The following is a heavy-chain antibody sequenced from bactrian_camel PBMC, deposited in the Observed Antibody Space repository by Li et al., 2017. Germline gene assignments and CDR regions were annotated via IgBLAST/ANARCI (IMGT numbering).Heavy chain of an antibody. Sequence: HVQLVESGGGSAQAGGSLVLSCAPSGSIADAYCVGWFRQAPGAEREGVAGVDLVTGYTSYADSVKGRFTISKDNRKNILYLQMYSLTPGDTAMYYCTARYEFGLGACSGVGGLGFWGQGTQVTVS. J-gene: IGHJ6*01. V-gene: IGHV3S63*01. CDR3: TARYEFGLGACSGVGGLGF. CDR2: VDLVTGYT. CDR1: GSIADAYC. D-gene: IGHD1*01.